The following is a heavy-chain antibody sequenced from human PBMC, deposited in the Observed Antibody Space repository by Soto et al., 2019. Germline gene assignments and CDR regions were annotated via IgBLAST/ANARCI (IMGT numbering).Heavy chain of an antibody. Sequence: QVQLVESGGGVVQPGRSLRLSCAASGFTFSSYAMNWVRQAPGKGLEWVAVISYDGGNKYYADSVKGRFTISRDNSKNTLLLQMNSRIAEEKAVFYCSTHALHRSVLILYAGLDYWGQGTMVTVSS. V-gene: IGHV3-30-3*01. J-gene: IGHJ4*02. CDR1: GFTFSSYA. CDR2: ISYDGGNK. CDR3: STHALHRSVLILYAGLDY. D-gene: IGHD2-8*01.